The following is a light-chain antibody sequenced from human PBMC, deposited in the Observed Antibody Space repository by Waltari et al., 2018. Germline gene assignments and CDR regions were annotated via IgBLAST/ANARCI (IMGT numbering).Light chain of an antibody. CDR2: RNN. CDR3: ASRDDSHYV. Sequence: QSVLTQPPSASETPGQRVIISCSGSSSNLGSNYLYWYQQLPGTAPKLRIYRNNQRPSGVPDRFSASRSGTSASLAISGLRSEDEAVYYCASRDDSHYVFGTGTQVTVL. V-gene: IGLV1-47*01. CDR1: SSNLGSNY. J-gene: IGLJ1*01.